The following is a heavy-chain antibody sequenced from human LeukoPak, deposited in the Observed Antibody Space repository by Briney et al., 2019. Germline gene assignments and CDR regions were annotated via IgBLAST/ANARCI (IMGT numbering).Heavy chain of an antibody. CDR1: GFTFSSYA. CDR3: AKDSSYYGSGSWGGFDY. J-gene: IGHJ4*02. Sequence: GGSLRLSCAASGFTFSSYAMSWVRQAPGKGLEWVSAISGSGGSTYYADSVKGRFTISRDNSKNTLYLQMNSLRAEDTAMYYCAKDSSYYGSGSWGGFDYWGQGTLVTVSS. V-gene: IGHV3-23*01. CDR2: ISGSGGST. D-gene: IGHD3-10*01.